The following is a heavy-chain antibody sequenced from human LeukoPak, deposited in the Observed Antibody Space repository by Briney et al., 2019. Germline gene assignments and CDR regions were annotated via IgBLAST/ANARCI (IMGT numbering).Heavy chain of an antibody. Sequence: PGGSLRLSCAASGFTFSSYSMNWVRQAPGKGLEWVSSISSSSSYIYYADSVKGRFTISRDNAKNSLYLQMNSLRAEDTAVYYCARDLVTTLIFDYWGQGTLVTVSS. D-gene: IGHD4-17*01. CDR1: GFTFSSYS. J-gene: IGHJ4*02. CDR3: ARDLVTTLIFDY. V-gene: IGHV3-21*01. CDR2: ISSSSSYI.